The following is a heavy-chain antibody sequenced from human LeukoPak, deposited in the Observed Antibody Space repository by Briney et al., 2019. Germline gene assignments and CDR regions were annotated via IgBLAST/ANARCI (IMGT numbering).Heavy chain of an antibody. V-gene: IGHV1-24*01. CDR1: GYTLTELS. Sequence: GASVKVSCKVSGYTLTELSMHWVRQAPGKGLEWMGGFDPEDGETIYAQKFQGRVTMTEDTSTDTAYMEQSSLRSEDTAVYYCATGFYCSSTSCPFENPWGQGTLVTVSS. D-gene: IGHD2-2*01. J-gene: IGHJ5*02. CDR3: ATGFYCSSTSCPFENP. CDR2: FDPEDGET.